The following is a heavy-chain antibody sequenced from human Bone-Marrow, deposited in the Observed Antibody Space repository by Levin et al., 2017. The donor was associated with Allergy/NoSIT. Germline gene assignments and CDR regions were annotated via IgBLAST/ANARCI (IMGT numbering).Heavy chain of an antibody. D-gene: IGHD3-22*01. CDR3: ATEPATGLEKYYDTSGLGD. CDR2: FDPEDGET. CDR1: GYTLTEFS. Sequence: ASVKVSCKVSGYTLTEFSMHWVRQAPGQGLEWMGGFDPEDGETIYAQKFQGRVTMTEETSTDTASMELSSLRAEDTAMYYCATEPATGLEKYYDTSGLGDWGQGTLVTVSS. V-gene: IGHV1-24*01. J-gene: IGHJ4*02.